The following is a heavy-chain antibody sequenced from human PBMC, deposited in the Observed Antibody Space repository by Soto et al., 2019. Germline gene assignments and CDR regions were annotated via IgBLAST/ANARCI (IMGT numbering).Heavy chain of an antibody. J-gene: IGHJ6*01. Sequence: EVQLLESGGGLEQPGGSLRLSCAASGLTFSSYAMTWVRRAPGKGLEWVSSISSSGDNTYYADAVKGRFAISRDNSKNTLYLQMSGLRAEDTAVYYCAKGIAATVPDYYVAMDFWGQGATVTVSP. CDR2: ISSSGDNT. D-gene: IGHD6-13*01. CDR1: GLTFSSYA. CDR3: AKGIAATVPDYYVAMDF. V-gene: IGHV3-23*01.